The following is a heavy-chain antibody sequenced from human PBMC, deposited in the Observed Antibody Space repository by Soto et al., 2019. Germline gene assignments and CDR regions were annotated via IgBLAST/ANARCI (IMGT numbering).Heavy chain of an antibody. D-gene: IGHD4-17*01. J-gene: IGHJ6*03. CDR2: IKQDGSER. CDR3: ATVTTWKFYYYYMDV. CDR1: EFTFTTYW. V-gene: IGHV3-7*01. Sequence: GESLKISCAASEFTFTTYWMNWVRQAPGKGLEWVANIKQDGSERHYADFVKGRFTISRDNAKNSLFLQMSRLRAEDSAVYYCATVTTWKFYYYYMDVWGKGTTVTVSS.